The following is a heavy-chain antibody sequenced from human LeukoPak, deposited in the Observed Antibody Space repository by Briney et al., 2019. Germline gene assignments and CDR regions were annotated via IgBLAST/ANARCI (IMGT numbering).Heavy chain of an antibody. CDR1: GFTLSNYA. CDR2: INGGGGGGT. CDR3: AASLPNIVVVPAAKGPFGS. Sequence: GGSLRLSCAASGFTLSNYAMSWVRQAPGKGLEWVSGINGGGGGGTFHADSVRGRFTISRDNSKNTLYLQMSSLRAEDTAVYYCAASLPNIVVVPAAKGPFGSWGQGTLATVSS. V-gene: IGHV3-23*01. J-gene: IGHJ5*02. D-gene: IGHD2-2*01.